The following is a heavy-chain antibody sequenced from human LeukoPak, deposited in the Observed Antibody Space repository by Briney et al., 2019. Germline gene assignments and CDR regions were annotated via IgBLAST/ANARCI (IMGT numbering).Heavy chain of an antibody. CDR1: GFTFSSYS. J-gene: IGHJ4*02. V-gene: IGHV3-48*04. Sequence: GGSLRLSCAASGFTFSSYSMNWVRQAPGKGLEWVSYISSSSSTIYYADSVKGRFTISRDNAKNSLYLQMNSLRAEDTAVYYCARPLHYYDSSGYFNYWGQGTLVTVSS. CDR2: ISSSSSTI. CDR3: ARPLHYYDSSGYFNY. D-gene: IGHD3-22*01.